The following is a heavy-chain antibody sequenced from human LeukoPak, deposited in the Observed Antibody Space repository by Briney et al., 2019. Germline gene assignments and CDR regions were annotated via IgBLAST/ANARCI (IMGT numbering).Heavy chain of an antibody. CDR2: INDSGRT. CDR3: ARRWNYGRNYYIDV. Sequence: SETLSLTCAVYGGSFSNYYWSWIRQPPGKGLEWIGEINDSGRTNYNPSLMSRVTVSVDTSKNQFSLRLTSVTATDAAVYYCARRWNYGRNYYIDVWGNGATVSVSS. D-gene: IGHD1-7*01. CDR1: GGSFSNYY. V-gene: IGHV4-34*01. J-gene: IGHJ6*03.